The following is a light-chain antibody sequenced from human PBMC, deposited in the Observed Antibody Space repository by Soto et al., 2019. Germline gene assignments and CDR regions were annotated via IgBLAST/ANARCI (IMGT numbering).Light chain of an antibody. CDR2: EVS. V-gene: IGLV2-14*01. Sequence: QSALTQPASVSGSPGQSITISCTGTSSDFGTYNYVSWYQQHPGKVPKLMIYEVSNRPSGVSSRFSGSKSGNTASLTISGLQAEDEADYYCSSYTTSNTVIFGGGTKLPS. CDR3: SSYTTSNTVI. J-gene: IGLJ2*01. CDR1: SSDFGTYNY.